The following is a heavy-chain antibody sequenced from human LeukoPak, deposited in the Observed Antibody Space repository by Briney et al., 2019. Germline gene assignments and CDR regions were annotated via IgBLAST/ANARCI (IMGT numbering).Heavy chain of an antibody. J-gene: IGHJ5*02. D-gene: IGHD3-22*01. V-gene: IGHV3-21*01. CDR2: ISSSSSYI. CDR3: ARDDYYDSSGYYKNWFDP. CDR1: GFTLSSYS. Sequence: GGSLRLSCAASGFTLSSYSMTWVRQAPGKGLEWVSSISSSSSYIYYADSVKGRFTISRDNAKNSLYLQMNSLRAEDTAVYYCARDDYYDSSGYYKNWFDPWGQGTLVTVSS.